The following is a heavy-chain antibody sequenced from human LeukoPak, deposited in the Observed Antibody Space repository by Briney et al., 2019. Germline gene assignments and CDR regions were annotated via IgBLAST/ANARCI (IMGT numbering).Heavy chain of an antibody. D-gene: IGHD2-15*01. CDR1: GVTVSSNY. J-gene: IGHJ6*02. Sequence: GGSLRLSCAASGVTVSSNYMSWVRQAPGKGLEWVSVIYSGGSTYYSDSVKGRFTISRDNSKNTLYLQMNSLRAEDTAVYYCARDPSLPYCSGGSCYSHYYYYGMDVWGQGTTVTVSS. CDR2: IYSGGST. V-gene: IGHV3-53*01. CDR3: ARDPSLPYCSGGSCYSHYYYYGMDV.